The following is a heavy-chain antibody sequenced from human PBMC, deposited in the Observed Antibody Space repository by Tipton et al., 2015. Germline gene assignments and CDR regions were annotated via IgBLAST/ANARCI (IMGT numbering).Heavy chain of an antibody. D-gene: IGHD3-16*01. Sequence: QSGAEVKKPGASVQVSCKVSGYTLSDVTLHWVRQAPGKAPEWMGGFDPDNDEMIYAPKFQGRVTMTEDTSTDTASMELSSLKSDDTAVYYCATYLDYFDNWGQGTLVTVSS. CDR2: FDPDNDEM. V-gene: IGHV1-24*01. CDR3: ATYLDYFDN. J-gene: IGHJ4*02. CDR1: GYTLSDVT.